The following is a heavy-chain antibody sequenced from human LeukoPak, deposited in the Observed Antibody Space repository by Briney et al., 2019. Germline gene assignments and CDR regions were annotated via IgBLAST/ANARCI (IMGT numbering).Heavy chain of an antibody. CDR1: GYSISSGYY. V-gene: IGHV4-38-2*02. D-gene: IGHD1-26*01. J-gene: IGHJ6*03. Sequence: SETLSLTCTVSGYSISSGYYWGWIRQPPGKGLEWIGSIYHSGSTYYNPSLKSRVTISVDTSKNQFSLKLSSVTAADTAVYYCARGGSGSYLYYYYYYMDVWGKGTTVTVSS. CDR2: IYHSGST. CDR3: ARGGSGSYLYYYYYYMDV.